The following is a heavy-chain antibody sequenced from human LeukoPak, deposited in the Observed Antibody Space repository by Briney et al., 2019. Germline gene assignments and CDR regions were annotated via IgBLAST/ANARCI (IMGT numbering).Heavy chain of an antibody. J-gene: IGHJ4*02. Sequence: KTSETLSLTCTVSGGSISSSSYCWGWIRQPAGKGLEWIGRIYTSGSTNYNPSLKSRVTISVDTSKNQFSLKLSSVTAADTAVYYCARRPGGATGYYFDYWGQGTLVTVSS. CDR1: GGSISSSSYC. D-gene: IGHD1-26*01. CDR3: ARRPGGATGYYFDY. CDR2: IYTSGST. V-gene: IGHV4-61*02.